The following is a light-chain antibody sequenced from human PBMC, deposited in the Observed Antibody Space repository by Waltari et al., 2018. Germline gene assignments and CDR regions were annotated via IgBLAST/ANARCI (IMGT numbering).Light chain of an antibody. J-gene: IGKJ5*01. V-gene: IGKV1-33*01. CDR3: EQCDSLPMT. Sequence: DIQMTQSPSSLSASVGDRVTITCQASQDISTYLNWYQQTPGKAPKLLIYEASRLETGVPARFSGSRYGSEFTCTLTSLQTEDIGTYYSEQCDSLPMTFGQGTRLEI. CDR2: EAS. CDR1: QDISTY.